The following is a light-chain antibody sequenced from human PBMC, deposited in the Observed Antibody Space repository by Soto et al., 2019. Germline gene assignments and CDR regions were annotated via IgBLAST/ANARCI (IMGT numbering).Light chain of an antibody. CDR2: AAS. J-gene: IGKJ4*01. CDR1: QSISSY. CDR3: QQTYSAPRT. Sequence: DIQMTQSPSSLSASVGDRVTITCRASQSISSYLNWYQHKPGKAPKLLIYAASSFQSGVPSRFSGSESGTDFTLTISSLQPEDFATYYCQQTYSAPRTFGGGTKVDIK. V-gene: IGKV1-39*01.